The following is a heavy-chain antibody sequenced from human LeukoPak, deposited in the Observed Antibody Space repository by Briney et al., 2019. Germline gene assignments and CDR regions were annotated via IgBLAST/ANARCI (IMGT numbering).Heavy chain of an antibody. CDR2: INHSGST. CDR1: GFTVSSNS. CDR3: ARGLGTTFFDY. Sequence: GSLRLSCTVSGFTVSSNSMSWIRQPPGKGLEWIGEINHSGSTNYNPSLKSRVTISVDTSKNQFSLKLSSVTAAGTAVYYCARGLGTTFFDYWGQGTLVTVSS. D-gene: IGHD1-1*01. V-gene: IGHV4-34*01. J-gene: IGHJ4*02.